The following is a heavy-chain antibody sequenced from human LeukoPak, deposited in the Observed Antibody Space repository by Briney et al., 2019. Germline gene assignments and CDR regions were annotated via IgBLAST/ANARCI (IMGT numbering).Heavy chain of an antibody. Sequence: GGSLRLSCAASGFTFSSFTMNWVRQAPGKGLEWVARISGSGDITYYADSVKGRFTISRDNSRNTLYLQMSSLRAEDTAVYYCAKAPGDSSGNHYPNNWGQGMLVTVS. J-gene: IGHJ4*02. CDR1: GFTFSSFT. CDR2: ISGSGDIT. V-gene: IGHV3-23*01. D-gene: IGHD3-22*01. CDR3: AKAPGDSSGNHYPNN.